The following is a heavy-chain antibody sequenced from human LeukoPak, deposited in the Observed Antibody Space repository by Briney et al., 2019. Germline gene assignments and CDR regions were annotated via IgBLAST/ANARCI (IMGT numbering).Heavy chain of an antibody. Sequence: PGGSLRLSCSASGFTFGSYWMTWDRQAPGKGLEWVTNIEQDGSEKHYVDSVKGRFTISRDNAKNSLYLQMNSLRAEDTAVYYCARVPYDTTGYSWFGLDYWGQGTLVTVSS. CDR2: IEQDGSEK. D-gene: IGHD3-22*01. V-gene: IGHV3-7*01. CDR1: GFTFGSYW. J-gene: IGHJ4*02. CDR3: ARVPYDTTGYSWFGLDY.